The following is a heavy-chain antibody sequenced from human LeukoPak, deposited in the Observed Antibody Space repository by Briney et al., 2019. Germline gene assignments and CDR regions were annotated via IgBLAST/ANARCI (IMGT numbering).Heavy chain of an antibody. CDR1: GGSFNGYS. J-gene: IGHJ5*02. Sequence: SETLSLTCAVFGGSFNGYSWTWVRKAPGKGLEWIGDIDHGGNTNYTPSLKSRVTISADTSKNEFSLNLSSVTAADTAVYYCARLEGTSWTGFWFDPWGQGTLVTVSS. V-gene: IGHV4-34*01. CDR2: IDHGGNT. D-gene: IGHD6-13*01. CDR3: ARLEGTSWTGFWFDP.